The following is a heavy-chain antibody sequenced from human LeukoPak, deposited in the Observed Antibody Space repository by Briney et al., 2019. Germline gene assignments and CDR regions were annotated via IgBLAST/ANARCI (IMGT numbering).Heavy chain of an antibody. Sequence: PSETLSLTCTVSGGSISSYYWSWIRQPPGKGLEWIGYIYYSGSTNYNPSLKSRVTISVDTSKNQFSLKLSSVTAADTAVYYCARTENSGRFFNYFDNWGQGTLVTVSS. CDR3: ARTENSGRFFNYFDN. CDR2: IYYSGST. V-gene: IGHV4-59*01. J-gene: IGHJ4*02. D-gene: IGHD1-26*01. CDR1: GGSISSYY.